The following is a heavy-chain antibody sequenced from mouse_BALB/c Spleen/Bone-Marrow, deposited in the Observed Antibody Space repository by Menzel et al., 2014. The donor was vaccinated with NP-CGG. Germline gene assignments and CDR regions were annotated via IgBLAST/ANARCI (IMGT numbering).Heavy chain of an antibody. CDR1: GYAFTNYW. CDR3: SREITRYAVDY. J-gene: IGHJ4*01. Sequence: VQLQQSGAELVRPGTSVKVSCKASGYAFTNYWIEWVKQRPGQGLEWIGVINPGSGGVNYNEKFKGKATLTADKSSSTAYIQLSSLTSDGSAVYFCSREITRYAVDYWAQGTSVPVTS. V-gene: IGHV1-54*01. CDR2: INPGSGGV. D-gene: IGHD2-4*01.